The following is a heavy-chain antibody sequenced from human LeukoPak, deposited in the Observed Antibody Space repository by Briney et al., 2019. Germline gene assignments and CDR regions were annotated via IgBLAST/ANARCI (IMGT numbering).Heavy chain of an antibody. J-gene: IGHJ4*02. D-gene: IGHD5-24*01. CDR1: GFTFSSYG. Sequence: PGGSLRLSCAASGFTFSSYGMYWVRQAPGKGLEWVAFIRYDGSNKYYADSVKGRFTVSRDNSKNTLYLQMNSLRAEDTAVYYCAKGRRDGYNFDFDYWGQGTLVTVSS. CDR2: IRYDGSNK. V-gene: IGHV3-30*02. CDR3: AKGRRDGYNFDFDY.